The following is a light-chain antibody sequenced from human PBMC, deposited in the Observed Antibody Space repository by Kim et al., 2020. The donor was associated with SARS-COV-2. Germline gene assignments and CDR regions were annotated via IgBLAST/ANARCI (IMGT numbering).Light chain of an antibody. Sequence: GQSVTISCTGTSSDVGGYNYVSWYQHHPGKVPKLMIYDVSQRPSGVPDRFSGSKSGNTASLTISGLQAEDETDYYCCSFAGNYVYVFGTGTKVTVL. J-gene: IGLJ1*01. V-gene: IGLV2-11*01. CDR3: CSFAGNYVYV. CDR2: DVS. CDR1: SSDVGGYNY.